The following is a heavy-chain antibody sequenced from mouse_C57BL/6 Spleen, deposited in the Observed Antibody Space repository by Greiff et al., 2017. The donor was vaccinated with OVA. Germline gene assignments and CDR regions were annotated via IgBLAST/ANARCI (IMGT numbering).Heavy chain of an antibody. D-gene: IGHD1-1*01. J-gene: IGHJ2*01. CDR1: GYSFTGYY. V-gene: IGHV1-42*01. CDR3: ARDGDYYGSSYGY. Sequence: EVQLQQSGPELVKPGASVKISCKASGYSFTGYYMNWVKQSPEKSLEWIGEINPSTGGTTSNQKFKAKATLNVDKSSSTAYMQLKSLTSEDSAVYYCARDGDYYGSSYGYWGQGTTLTVSS. CDR2: INPSTGGT.